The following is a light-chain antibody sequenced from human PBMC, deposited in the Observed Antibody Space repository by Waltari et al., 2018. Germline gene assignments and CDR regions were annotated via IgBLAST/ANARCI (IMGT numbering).Light chain of an antibody. CDR1: SGHSSNV. V-gene: IGLV4-69*01. CDR2: VNSDGSH. J-gene: IGLJ3*02. Sequence: QLVLTQSPSASASLGASVKLTCTLSSGHSSNVVAWHQQRPEKGPRYLMKVNSDGSHSKGDEIPDRFSGSSSGAERYLTIANLQSEDEADYYCQTGGHGTWVFGGGTKLTVL. CDR3: QTGGHGTWV.